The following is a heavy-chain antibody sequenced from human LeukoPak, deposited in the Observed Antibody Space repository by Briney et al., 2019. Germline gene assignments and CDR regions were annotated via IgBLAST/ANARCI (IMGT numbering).Heavy chain of an antibody. V-gene: IGHV4-34*01. Sequence: SETLSLTCAVYGGSFSGYYWSWIRQPPGKGLEWIGEINHSGSTNYNPSLKSRVTISVDTSKNQFSLKLSSVTAADTAVYFCARVEIYYYYMDVWGKGTTVTISS. CDR2: INHSGST. J-gene: IGHJ6*03. CDR3: ARVEIYYYYMDV. CDR1: GGSFSGYY.